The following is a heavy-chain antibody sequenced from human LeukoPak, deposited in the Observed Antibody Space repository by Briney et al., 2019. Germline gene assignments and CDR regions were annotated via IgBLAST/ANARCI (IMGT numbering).Heavy chain of an antibody. D-gene: IGHD3-10*01. J-gene: IGHJ6*04. CDR2: INSDGSST. Sequence: PGGSLRLSCAASGFTLSSYWMHWVRQAPGKGLVWVSRINSDGSSTSYADSVKGRFTISRDNAKNTLYLQMNSLRAEDTAVYYCARDRVVRGVPMDVWGKGTTVTVSS. V-gene: IGHV3-74*01. CDR3: ARDRVVRGVPMDV. CDR1: GFTLSSYW.